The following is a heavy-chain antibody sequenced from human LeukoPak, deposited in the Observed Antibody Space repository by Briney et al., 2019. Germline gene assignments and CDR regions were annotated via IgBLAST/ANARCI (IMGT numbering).Heavy chain of an antibody. V-gene: IGHV4-61*02. CDR2: IDTSGST. CDR1: GASISSGSYY. D-gene: IGHD3-10*01. CDR3: ARLTGTWFDP. J-gene: IGHJ5*02. Sequence: PSETLSLTCTVSGASISSGSYYWSWIRQPAGKGLEWIGRIDTSGSTNYNPSLKSRVTISVDTSKNQFSLKLSSVTAADTAVYYCARLTGTWFDPWGQGTLVTVSS.